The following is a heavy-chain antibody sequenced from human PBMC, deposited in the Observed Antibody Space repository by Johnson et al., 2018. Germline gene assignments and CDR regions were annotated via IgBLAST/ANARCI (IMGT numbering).Heavy chain of an antibody. CDR2: ISYDGSNK. CDR3: ARSDYDYVWGSYRPAPAEYFQH. CDR1: GFTFSSYG. J-gene: IGHJ1*01. Sequence: LRLSCAASGFTFSSYGMHWVRQAPGKGLEWVAVISYDGSNKYYADSVKGRFTISRDNSKNSLYLQMNSLRAEDTAVYYCARSDYDYVWGSYRPAPAEYFQHWGQGTLVTVSS. V-gene: IGHV3-30*03. D-gene: IGHD3-16*02.